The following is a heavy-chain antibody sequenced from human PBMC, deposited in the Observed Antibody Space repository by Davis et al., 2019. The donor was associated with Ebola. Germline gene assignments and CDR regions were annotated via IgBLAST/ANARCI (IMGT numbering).Heavy chain of an antibody. CDR3: ARGRVVVVAMKPYYYYGMDV. Sequence: ASVKVSCKASGYTFTSYAMHWVRQAPGQRLEWMGWINAGNGNTKYSQKFQGRVTITRDTSASTAYMELSSLRSEDTAVYYCARGRVVVVAMKPYYYYGMDVWGQGTTVTVSS. CDR1: GYTFTSYA. D-gene: IGHD2-15*01. CDR2: INAGNGNT. V-gene: IGHV1-3*01. J-gene: IGHJ6*02.